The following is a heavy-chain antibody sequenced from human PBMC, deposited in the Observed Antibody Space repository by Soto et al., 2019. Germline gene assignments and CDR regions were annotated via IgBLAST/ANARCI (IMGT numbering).Heavy chain of an antibody. Sequence: SETLSLTCTVSGGSISRGGYYWSWIRQHPGKGLEWIGYIYYSGSTYYNPSLKSRVTISVDTSKNQFSLKLSSVTAADTAVYYCASLVKKPDLDRSGGSCQYWGQGTLVTVSS. V-gene: IGHV4-31*03. J-gene: IGHJ4*02. CDR2: IYYSGST. CDR1: GGSISRGGYY. D-gene: IGHD2-15*01. CDR3: ASLVKKPDLDRSGGSCQY.